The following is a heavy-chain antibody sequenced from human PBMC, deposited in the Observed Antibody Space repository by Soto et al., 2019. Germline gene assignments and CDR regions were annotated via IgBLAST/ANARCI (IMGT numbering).Heavy chain of an antibody. D-gene: IGHD5-12*01. Sequence: QVQLVESGGGVVQPGRSLRLSCAAFGFTFSNYGMHWVRQAPGMGLEWVAVIWYDGTNKRYADSVKGRFTISRDNSKNTLYLQMNSLRAEDTAVFYCARGAYSGYEPPFDYWGQGTLVTVSS. J-gene: IGHJ4*02. V-gene: IGHV3-33*01. CDR1: GFTFSNYG. CDR3: ARGAYSGYEPPFDY. CDR2: IWYDGTNK.